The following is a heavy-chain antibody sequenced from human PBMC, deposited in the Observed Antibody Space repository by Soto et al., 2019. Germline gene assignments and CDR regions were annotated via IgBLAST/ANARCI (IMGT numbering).Heavy chain of an antibody. Sequence: QVQLQESGPGLVKPSGTLSLTCAVSGGSISSSNWWSWVRQPPGKGLEWIGEIYHSGSTNYNPSLKSRVTISVDKSKTQVSLKLSSVTAADTAVYYCARQAVGLLWFGESAHLCGMDVWGQGTTVTVSS. V-gene: IGHV4-4*02. CDR1: GGSISSSNW. D-gene: IGHD3-10*01. J-gene: IGHJ6*02. CDR3: ARQAVGLLWFGESAHLCGMDV. CDR2: IYHSGST.